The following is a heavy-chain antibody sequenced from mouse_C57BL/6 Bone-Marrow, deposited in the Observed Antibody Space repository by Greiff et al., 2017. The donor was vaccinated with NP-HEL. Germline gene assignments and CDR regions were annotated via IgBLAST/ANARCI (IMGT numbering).Heavy chain of an antibody. J-gene: IGHJ3*01. CDR3: ARSYYGSRAWFAY. CDR1: GYSFTDYN. CDR2: INPNYGTT. Sequence: EVQLQESGPELVKPGASVKISCKASGYSFTDYNMNWVKQSNGKSLEWIGVINPNYGTTSYNQKFKGKATLTVDQSSSTAYMQLNSLTSEDSAVYDCARSYYGSRAWFAYWGQGTLVTVSA. V-gene: IGHV1-39*01. D-gene: IGHD1-1*01.